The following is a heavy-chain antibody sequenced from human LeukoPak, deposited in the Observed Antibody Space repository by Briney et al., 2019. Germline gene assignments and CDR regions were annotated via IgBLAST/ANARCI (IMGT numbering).Heavy chain of an antibody. V-gene: IGHV3-33*01. CDR1: GFTFSSYG. CDR3: ARDREAAADLGY. J-gene: IGHJ4*02. D-gene: IGHD6-13*01. CDR2: IWSDGSNE. Sequence: GRSLRLSCAASGFTFSSYGMHWVRQAPGKGLELVAVIWSDGSNEHYADSVKGRFTISRDNSKNTLYLQMNSLRAEDTAVYYCARDREAAADLGYWGQGTLVTVSS.